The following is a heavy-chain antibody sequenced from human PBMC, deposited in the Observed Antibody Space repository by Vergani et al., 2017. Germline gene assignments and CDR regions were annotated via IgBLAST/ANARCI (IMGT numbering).Heavy chain of an antibody. CDR2: INPNSGGT. Sequence: QVQLVQSGAEVKKPGASVKVSCKASGYTFTGYYMHWVRQAPGQGLEWMGWINPNSGGTNYAQKFQGRVTMTRDTSISTAYMELSRLRSDDTAVYYCARFMYKNTISPGRSNWFDPWGQGTLVTVSS. J-gene: IGHJ5*02. D-gene: IGHD3-3*01. V-gene: IGHV1-2*02. CDR3: ARFMYKNTISPGRSNWFDP. CDR1: GYTFTGYY.